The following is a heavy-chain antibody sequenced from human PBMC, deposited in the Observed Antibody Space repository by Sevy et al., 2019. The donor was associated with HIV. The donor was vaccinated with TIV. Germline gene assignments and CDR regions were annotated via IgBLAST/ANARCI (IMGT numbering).Heavy chain of an antibody. D-gene: IGHD3-10*01. CDR2: ISSRSNYI. CDR3: AGDRRQMVKGADDSFHI. V-gene: IGHV3-21*01. Sequence: GGCLRLSCIASGFTFSRSSMNWVRQAPGKGLEWFSSISSRSNYIYYADSMKGRFTISRDNAKNSLYLQMNSLRAEDTAVYYSAGDRRQMVKGADDSFHIWGQGTLVTVSS. CDR1: GFTFSRSS. J-gene: IGHJ3*02.